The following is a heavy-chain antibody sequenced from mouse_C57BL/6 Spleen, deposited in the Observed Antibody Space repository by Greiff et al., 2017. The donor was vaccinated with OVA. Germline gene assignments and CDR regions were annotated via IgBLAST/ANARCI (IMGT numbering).Heavy chain of an antibody. CDR1: GYSITSGYY. J-gene: IGHJ4*01. Sequence: EVKLMESGPGLVKPSQSLSLTCSVTGYSITSGYYWNWIRQFPGNKLEWMGYISYDGSNNYNPSLKNRISITRDTSKNQFFLKLNSVTTEDTATYYCAREDYYYARLYAMDYWGQGTSVTVSS. CDR3: AREDYYYARLYAMDY. CDR2: ISYDGSN. D-gene: IGHD1-1*01. V-gene: IGHV3-6*01.